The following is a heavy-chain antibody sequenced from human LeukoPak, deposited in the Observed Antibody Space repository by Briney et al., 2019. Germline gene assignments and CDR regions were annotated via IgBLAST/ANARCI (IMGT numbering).Heavy chain of an antibody. Sequence: GGSLRLSCAASGFTLRNYWMAWVRRAPGKGLEWVAVISYDGSNKYYADSVKGRFTISRDNSKNTLYLQMNSLRAEDTAVYYCARVRDIVVVVAATHLDYWGQGTLVTVSS. V-gene: IGHV3-30-3*01. CDR3: ARVRDIVVVVAATHLDY. CDR2: ISYDGSNK. CDR1: GFTLRNYW. D-gene: IGHD2-15*01. J-gene: IGHJ4*02.